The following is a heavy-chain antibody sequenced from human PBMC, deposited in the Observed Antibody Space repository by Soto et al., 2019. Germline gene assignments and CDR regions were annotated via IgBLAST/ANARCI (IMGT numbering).Heavy chain of an antibody. CDR3: ARSDIVVVPAAMGRYDIDY. CDR1: GYSFTSYW. V-gene: IGHV5-10-1*01. Sequence: GESLKISCKGSGYSFTSYWIGWVRQMPGKGLEWMGRIDPSDSYTNYSPSFQGHVTISADKSISTAYLQWSSLKASDTAMYYCARSDIVVVPAAMGRYDIDYWGQGTLVTVSS. CDR2: IDPSDSYT. D-gene: IGHD2-2*01. J-gene: IGHJ4*02.